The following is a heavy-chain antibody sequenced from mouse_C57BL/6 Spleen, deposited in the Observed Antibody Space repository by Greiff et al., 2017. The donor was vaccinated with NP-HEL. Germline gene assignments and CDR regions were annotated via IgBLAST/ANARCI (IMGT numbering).Heavy chain of an antibody. CDR1: GYTFTSYG. D-gene: IGHD2-4*01. J-gene: IGHJ2*01. CDR3: ARARDYDYFDY. V-gene: IGHV1-81*01. CDR2: IYPRSGNT. Sequence: VQLVESGAELARPGASVKLSCKASGYTFTSYGISWVKQRTGQGLEWIGEIYPRSGNTYYNEKFKGKATLTADKSSSTAYMELRSLTSEDSAVYFCARARDYDYFDYWGQGTTLTVSS.